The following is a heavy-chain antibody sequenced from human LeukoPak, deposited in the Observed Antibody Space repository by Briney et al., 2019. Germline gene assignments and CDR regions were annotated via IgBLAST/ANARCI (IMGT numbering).Heavy chain of an antibody. CDR1: GYTFTSNY. V-gene: IGHV1-46*01. CDR3: ARDQEGFDY. J-gene: IGHJ4*02. CDR2: IYPRDGSI. Sequence: ASVTVSCTASGYTFTSNYIHWVRQAPGQGLEWMGMIYPRDGSISYAQKFQGRVTVTRDTSTSTVHMELSGLRSEDTAVYYCARDQEGFDYWGQGTLVTVSS.